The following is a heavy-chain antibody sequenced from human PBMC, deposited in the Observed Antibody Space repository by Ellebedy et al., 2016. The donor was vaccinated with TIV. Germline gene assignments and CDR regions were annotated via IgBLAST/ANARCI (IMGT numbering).Heavy chain of an antibody. CDR3: ARAIIAPRPYYYDS. CDR1: GGSISSRSYY. J-gene: IGHJ4*02. CDR2: ISYRGST. V-gene: IGHV4-39*07. Sequence: SETLSLXXTVSGGSISSRSYYWSWIRQPPGKGLEWIGRISYRGSTNYNPSLKSRVTMSIDKSKTQFSLTLTSVTAADTAVYYCARAIIAPRPYYYDSWGQGALVTVSS. D-gene: IGHD6-6*01.